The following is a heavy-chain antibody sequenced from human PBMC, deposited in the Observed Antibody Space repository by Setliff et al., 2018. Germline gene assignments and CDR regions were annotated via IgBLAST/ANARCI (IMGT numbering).Heavy chain of an antibody. Sequence: PGGSLRLSCSTSGFTFADYAMNWVRQAPGKGLEWVSFIRSKPFGGTIVYAASVKGRFSISRDDSKSIAYLQMNSLKTEDTAVYYCARDQTSSWYHAGGFDYWGQGTLVTV. J-gene: IGHJ4*02. V-gene: IGHV3-49*04. CDR3: ARDQTSSWYHAGGFDY. CDR1: GFTFADYA. D-gene: IGHD6-13*01. CDR2: IRSKPFGGTI.